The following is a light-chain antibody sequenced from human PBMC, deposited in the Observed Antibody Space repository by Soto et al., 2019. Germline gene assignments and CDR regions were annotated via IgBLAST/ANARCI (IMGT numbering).Light chain of an antibody. CDR3: QQYQSYPYS. CDR1: QSISSW. J-gene: IGKJ2*01. Sequence: DIQMTQSPSTLSASVGDRVTITCRASQSISSWLAWYQQKAGKAPKLLIYKASSLESGVPSRFSGSGSGTEFTLTISSLQPDDLATYDCQQYQSYPYSFGQRTKLEIK. V-gene: IGKV1-5*03. CDR2: KAS.